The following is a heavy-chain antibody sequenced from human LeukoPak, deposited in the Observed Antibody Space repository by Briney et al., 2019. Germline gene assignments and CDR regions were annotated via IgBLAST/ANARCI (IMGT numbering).Heavy chain of an antibody. D-gene: IGHD3-3*01. J-gene: IGHJ5*02. V-gene: IGHV4-39*07. CDR3: ARGTVFGVATNWFDP. CDR1: GGSISSRSNY. Sequence: SETLSLTCTVSGGSISSRSNYWGWIRQPPGKGLEWIGSIYYSGSTYYKPSLESRVTISVDTSKNQFSLKLNSVTAADTAVYYCARGTVFGVATNWFDPWGQGTLVTVSS. CDR2: IYYSGST.